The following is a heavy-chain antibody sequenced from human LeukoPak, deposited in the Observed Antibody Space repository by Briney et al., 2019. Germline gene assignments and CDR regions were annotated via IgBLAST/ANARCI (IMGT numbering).Heavy chain of an antibody. Sequence: GAPVKVSCKASGYTFTSYDINWVRQATGQGLEWMGWMNPNSGNTGYAQKFQGRVTMTRNTSISTAYMELSSLRSEDTAVYYCARGNDYSNHYDYWGQGTLVTVSS. CDR2: MNPNSGNT. J-gene: IGHJ4*02. V-gene: IGHV1-8*01. CDR1: GYTFTSYD. CDR3: ARGNDYSNHYDY. D-gene: IGHD4-11*01.